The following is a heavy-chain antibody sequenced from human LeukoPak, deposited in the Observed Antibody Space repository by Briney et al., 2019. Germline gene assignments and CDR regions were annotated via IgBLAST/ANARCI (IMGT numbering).Heavy chain of an antibody. D-gene: IGHD6-19*01. J-gene: IGHJ1*01. CDR2: ISWNSGSI. CDR3: AKDRQWLVLGYFQH. CDR1: GFTFDDYA. V-gene: IGHV3-9*01. Sequence: GGSLRLSCAASGFTFDDYAMHWVRHAPGKGLEWVSGISWNSGSIGYADSVKGRFTISRDNAKNSLYLQMNSLRAEDTALYYCAKDRQWLVLGYFQHWGQGTLVTVSS.